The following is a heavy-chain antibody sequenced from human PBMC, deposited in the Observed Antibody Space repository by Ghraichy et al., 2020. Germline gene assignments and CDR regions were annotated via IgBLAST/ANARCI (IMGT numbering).Heavy chain of an antibody. CDR3: ARGTWLLPFDY. D-gene: IGHD3-22*01. Sequence: SCAASGFTVSSNYMSWVRQAPGKGLEWVSVIYSGGSTYYADSVKGRFTISRDNSKNTLYLQMNSLRAEDTAVYYCARGTWLLPFDYWGQGTLVTVSS. CDR2: IYSGGST. J-gene: IGHJ4*02. CDR1: GFTVSSNY. V-gene: IGHV3-53*01.